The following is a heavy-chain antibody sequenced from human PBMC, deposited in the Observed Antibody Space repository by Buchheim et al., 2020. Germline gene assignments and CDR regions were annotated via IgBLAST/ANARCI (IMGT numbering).Heavy chain of an antibody. CDR3: VKDRPDGHKYYFDY. CDR1: GFTLTNYW. Sequence: EVQLVESGGDLVQPGGSLRLSCVASGFTLTNYWMHWVHQAPGKGLVWVSRTNSDGSSTAYADSVQGRFTISRDNAKNTLYLQMNSLRAEDTAVYYCVKDRPDGHKYYFDYWGQGTL. V-gene: IGHV3-74*01. CDR2: TNSDGSST. J-gene: IGHJ4*02. D-gene: IGHD1-14*01.